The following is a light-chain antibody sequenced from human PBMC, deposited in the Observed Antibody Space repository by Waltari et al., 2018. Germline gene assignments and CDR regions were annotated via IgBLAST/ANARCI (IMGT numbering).Light chain of an antibody. J-gene: IGLJ2*01. CDR2: TNN. CDR3: AAWDDSLNGVV. CDR1: SSNIGRDI. Sequence: QSVLTQSPSASGTSGQRVTISCSGSSSNIGRDIVNWYRHLPGTAPKLLIYTNNQRPSLVPDRCSGSKSGTSASVAISGRQSEDEADYYCAAWDDSLNGVVFGGGTKLSVL. V-gene: IGLV1-44*01.